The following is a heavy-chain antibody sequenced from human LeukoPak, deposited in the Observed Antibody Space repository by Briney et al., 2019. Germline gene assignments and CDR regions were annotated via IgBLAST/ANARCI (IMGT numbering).Heavy chain of an antibody. J-gene: IGHJ6*02. CDR2: ISYDGSNK. D-gene: IGHD5-18*01. Sequence: GGSLRLSCAASGFTFSSYGMHWVRQAPGKGLEWVAVISYDGSNKYYADSVKGRFTISRDNSKNTLYLQMNSLRAEDTAVYYCAEDMGGYSYGIYYYYGMDVWGQGTTVTVSS. CDR3: AEDMGGYSYGIYYYYGMDV. CDR1: GFTFSSYG. V-gene: IGHV3-30*18.